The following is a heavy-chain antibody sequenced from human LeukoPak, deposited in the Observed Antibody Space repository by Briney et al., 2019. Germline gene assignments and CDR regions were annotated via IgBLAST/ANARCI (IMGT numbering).Heavy chain of an antibody. CDR2: IKQDGSEK. CDR1: GFTFSSYW. J-gene: IGHJ5*02. Sequence: GGSLRFSCAASGFTFSSYWMSWVRQAPGRGLEWVANIKQDGSEKYYVDSVKGRFTISRDNAKNSLYLQMNSLRAEDTAVYYCARDDCSSISCYTNWFDPWGQGTLVTVYS. CDR3: ARDDCSSISCYTNWFDP. D-gene: IGHD2-2*02. V-gene: IGHV3-7*01.